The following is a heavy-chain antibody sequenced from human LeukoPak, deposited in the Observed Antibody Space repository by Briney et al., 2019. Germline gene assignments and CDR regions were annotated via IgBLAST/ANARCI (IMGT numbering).Heavy chain of an antibody. CDR2: ISYDGSNK. CDR3: AKDFYSSSWDRFDP. D-gene: IGHD6-13*01. J-gene: IGHJ5*02. CDR1: GFTFSSYG. Sequence: PGGSLRLSCAASGFTFSSYGMHWVRQPPGKGLEWVAVISYDGSNKYYEDSVKGRFTISRDNSKNTLYLQMNSLRAEDTAVYYCAKDFYSSSWDRFDPWGQGTLVTVSS. V-gene: IGHV3-30*18.